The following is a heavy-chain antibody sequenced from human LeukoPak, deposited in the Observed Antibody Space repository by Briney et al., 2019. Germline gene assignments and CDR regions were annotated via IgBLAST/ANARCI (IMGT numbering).Heavy chain of an antibody. Sequence: SSETLSLTCTVSGGSISSYYWSWIRQPPGKGLEWIGYIYYSGSTNYNPSPKTRVTISVDTSKNQFSLKLSAGTAADTAVYYCASGVHYYDSSGYWNYWGQGTLVTVSS. D-gene: IGHD3-22*01. J-gene: IGHJ4*02. V-gene: IGHV4-59*01. CDR1: GGSISSYY. CDR2: IYYSGST. CDR3: ASGVHYYDSSGYWNY.